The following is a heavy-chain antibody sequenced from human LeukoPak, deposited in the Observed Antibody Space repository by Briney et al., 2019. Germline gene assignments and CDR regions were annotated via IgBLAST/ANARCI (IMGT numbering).Heavy chain of an antibody. CDR1: GYTFTSYY. CDR3: ARDQGCSSTSCFIDY. CDR2: INPSGGST. V-gene: IGHV1-46*01. J-gene: IGHJ4*02. Sequence: ASVKVSCKASGYTFTSYYMHWVRQAPGQGLEWMGLINPSGGSTNYAQKFQGRVTMTRDMSTKAVYMELSSLRSEDTAVYYCARDQGCSSTSCFIDYWGQGTLVTVSS. D-gene: IGHD2-2*01.